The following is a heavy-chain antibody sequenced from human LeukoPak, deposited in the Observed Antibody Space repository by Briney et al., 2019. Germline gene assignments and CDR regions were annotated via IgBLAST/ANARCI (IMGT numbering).Heavy chain of an antibody. J-gene: IGHJ4*02. CDR3: AREYSSGWYGGWYFDY. CDR2: IIPIFGTA. Sequence: SVKVSCKAFGGTFSSYAISWVRQAPGQGLEWMGGIIPIFGTANYAQKFQGRVTITTDESTSTAYMELSSLRSEDTAVYYCAREYSSGWYGGWYFDYWGQGTLVTVSS. CDR1: GGTFSSYA. V-gene: IGHV1-69*05. D-gene: IGHD6-19*01.